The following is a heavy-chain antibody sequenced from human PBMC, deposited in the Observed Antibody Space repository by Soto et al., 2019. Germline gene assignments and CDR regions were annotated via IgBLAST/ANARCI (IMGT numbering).Heavy chain of an antibody. Sequence: EVQLLESGGGLVQPGGSLRLSCAASGFTFSSYAMSWVRQAPGKGLEWVSAISGSGGSTYYADSVKGRFTISRDNSKNTLYLQMNSLRDEDTDVYYCAKSSRWFGEFDYWGQGTLVTVSS. CDR3: AKSSRWFGEFDY. J-gene: IGHJ4*02. D-gene: IGHD3-10*01. CDR1: GFTFSSYA. CDR2: ISGSGGST. V-gene: IGHV3-23*01.